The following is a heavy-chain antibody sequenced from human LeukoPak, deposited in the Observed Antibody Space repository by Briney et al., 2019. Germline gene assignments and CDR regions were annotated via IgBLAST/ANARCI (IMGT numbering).Heavy chain of an antibody. Sequence: SETLSLTCAVYGGSFSGYYWSWIRQPPGKGLEWIGEINHSGRTNYNPSLKSRVTISVDTSKNQFSLKLSSVTAADTAVYYCARRRVLLWFGELPFDYWGQGTLVTVSS. CDR3: ARRRVLLWFGELPFDY. J-gene: IGHJ4*02. V-gene: IGHV4-34*01. CDR2: INHSGRT. D-gene: IGHD3-10*01. CDR1: GGSFSGYY.